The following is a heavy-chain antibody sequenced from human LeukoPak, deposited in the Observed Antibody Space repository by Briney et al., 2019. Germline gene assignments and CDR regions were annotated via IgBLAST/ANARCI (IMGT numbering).Heavy chain of an antibody. D-gene: IGHD6-13*01. V-gene: IGHV5-51*01. CDR3: ARLGYTSSPGDS. CDR2: IFPGDSDT. CDR1: GYIFSSYY. J-gene: IGHJ4*02. Sequence: GESLKISCKGSGYIFSSYYIAWVRQVPGKGLECMGSIFPGDSDTKYSPSFQGHVTISVDKSISTAYLQWKGLNDSDTAMYYSARLGYTSSPGDSWGQGTLVTVSS.